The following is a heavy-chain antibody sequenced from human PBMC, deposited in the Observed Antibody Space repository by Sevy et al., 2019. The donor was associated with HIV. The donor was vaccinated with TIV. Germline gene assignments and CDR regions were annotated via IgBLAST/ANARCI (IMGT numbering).Heavy chain of an antibody. CDR1: GSTFINYG. CDR2: ISRYNT. D-gene: IGHD1-26*01. V-gene: IGHV1-18*01. J-gene: IGHJ1*01. Sequence: ASVKVSCKASGSTFINYGITWVRQAPGQGLEWMGWISRYNTNYAQKLQGRVTMTTDTSTSTVYMELRSLRSDDTAVYYCARSPSGSQGPGQYFQHWGHGTLVTVSS. CDR3: ARSPSGSQGPGQYFQH.